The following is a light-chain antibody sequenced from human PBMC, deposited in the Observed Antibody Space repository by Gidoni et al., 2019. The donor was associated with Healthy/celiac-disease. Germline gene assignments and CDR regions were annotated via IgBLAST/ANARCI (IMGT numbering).Light chain of an antibody. V-gene: IGKV3-20*01. CDR1: PSVSSSY. J-gene: IGKJ2*01. CDR2: GAS. CDR3: QQYGSSLYT. Sequence: ILLTQYPGTLSLSPGERATLSCRASPSVSSSYLAWYQQKPGQAPRLLIYGASSRATGIPDRFSGSGSGTDFTLTISRLEPEDFAVYYCQQYGSSLYTFGQGTKLEIK.